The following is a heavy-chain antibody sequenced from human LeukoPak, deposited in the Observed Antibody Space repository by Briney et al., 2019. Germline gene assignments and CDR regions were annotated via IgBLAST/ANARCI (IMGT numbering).Heavy chain of an antibody. CDR3: ARGKGLDY. CDR1: GFTFTTYW. V-gene: IGHV3-7*01. D-gene: IGHD3-10*01. J-gene: IGHJ4*02. CDR2: IKQDGSEK. Sequence: GGSLRLSCAPSGFTFTTYWISWVRQAPGKGLEWVANIKQDGSEKYYVDSVKGRFTISRDNAENSLYLQMNSLRAEDTAVYYCARGKGLDYWGQGTPVTVSS.